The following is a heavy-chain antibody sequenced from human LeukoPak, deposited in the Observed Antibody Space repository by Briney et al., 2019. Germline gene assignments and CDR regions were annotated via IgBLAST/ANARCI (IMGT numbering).Heavy chain of an antibody. CDR3: AKDLSYGFDY. CDR2: LSGSGGST. D-gene: IGHD1-26*01. CDR1: GFTFRSYA. Sequence: GGSLRLSCAASGFTFRSYAVSWVRQAPGKGLEWVSALSGSGGSTYYAGSVKGRFTISRDNSKNTLYLRMNSLRAEDTAVYYCAKDLSYGFDYWGQGTLVTVSS. J-gene: IGHJ4*02. V-gene: IGHV3-23*01.